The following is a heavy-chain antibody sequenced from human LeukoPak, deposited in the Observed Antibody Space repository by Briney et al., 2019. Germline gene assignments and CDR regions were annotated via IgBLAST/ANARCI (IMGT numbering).Heavy chain of an antibody. V-gene: IGHV3-23*01. Sequence: PGGSLRLSCAASGFTFSSYAMSWVRQAPGKGREWVSAISGSGGSTYYADSVKGRFTISRDNSKNTLYLQMNSLRAEDTAVYYCATDPTVPGVIRLNCFDPWGQGTLVTVSS. J-gene: IGHJ5*02. D-gene: IGHD3-10*01. CDR2: ISGSGGST. CDR3: ATDPTVPGVIRLNCFDP. CDR1: GFTFSSYA.